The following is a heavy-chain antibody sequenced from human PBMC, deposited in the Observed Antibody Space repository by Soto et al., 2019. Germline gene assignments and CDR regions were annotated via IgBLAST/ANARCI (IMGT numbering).Heavy chain of an antibody. CDR1: ADTFTSYY. J-gene: IGHJ6*02. CDR2: IIPIFGTA. CDR3: ARDLFRAYYDFWGGYHPPGVMDV. V-gene: IGHV1-69*13. Sequence: ASVKVSCKAPADTFTSYYIHWVRQAPGQGLEWMGGIIPIFGTANYAQKFQGRVTITADESTSTAYMELSSLRSEDTDVYYCARDLFRAYYDFWGGYHPPGVMDVWGQGTTVTVSS. D-gene: IGHD3-3*01.